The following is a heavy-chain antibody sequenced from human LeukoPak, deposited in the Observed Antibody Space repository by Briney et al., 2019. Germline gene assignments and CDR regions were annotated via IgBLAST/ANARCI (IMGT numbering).Heavy chain of an antibody. Sequence: SETLSLTCTVSGGSISSSSYYWGWIRQPPGKGLEWIGSIYYSGSTHYNPSLKSRVTISVDTSKNQFSQKLSSVTAADTAVYYCARGDDYGDYALAFDIWGQGTMVTVSS. CDR2: IYYSGST. V-gene: IGHV4-39*07. CDR3: ARGDDYGDYALAFDI. J-gene: IGHJ3*02. CDR1: GGSISSSSYY. D-gene: IGHD4-17*01.